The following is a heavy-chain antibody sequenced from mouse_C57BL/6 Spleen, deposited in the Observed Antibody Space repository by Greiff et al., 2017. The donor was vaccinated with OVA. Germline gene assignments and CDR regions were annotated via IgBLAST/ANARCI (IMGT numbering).Heavy chain of an antibody. Sequence: EVMLVESGGGLVKPGGSLKLSCAASGFTFSDYGMHWVRQAPEKGLEWVAYISSGSSTIYYADTVKGRFTISRYNAKNTLFLQMTSLRSEDTAMYYCARRTPDYAMDYWGQGTSVTVSS. D-gene: IGHD3-3*01. J-gene: IGHJ4*01. V-gene: IGHV5-17*01. CDR2: ISSGSSTI. CDR3: ARRTPDYAMDY. CDR1: GFTFSDYG.